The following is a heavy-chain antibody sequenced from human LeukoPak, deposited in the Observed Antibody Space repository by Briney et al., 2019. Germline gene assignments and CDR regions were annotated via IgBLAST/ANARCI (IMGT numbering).Heavy chain of an antibody. Sequence: SETLSLTCTVSGGSISSYYWSWIRQPPGKGLEWIGEINHSGSTNYNPSLKSRVTISVDTSKNQFSLKLSSVTAADTAVYYCARGYMNPWIQLWSPRSTYFDYWGQGTLVTVSS. CDR2: INHSGST. J-gene: IGHJ4*02. CDR1: GGSISSYY. D-gene: IGHD5-18*01. V-gene: IGHV4-34*01. CDR3: ARGYMNPWIQLWSPRSTYFDY.